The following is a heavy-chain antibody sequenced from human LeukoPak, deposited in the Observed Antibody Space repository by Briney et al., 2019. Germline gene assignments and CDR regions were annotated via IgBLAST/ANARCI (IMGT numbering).Heavy chain of an antibody. Sequence: PGGSLRLSCAASEFTFNSYSMNWVRQAPGKGLEWVSFISSSSSYIYYADSVKGRFTISRDNAKSSLYLQMNSLRAEDTAVYYCARVGGLDAFDIWGQGTMVTVSS. CDR1: EFTFNSYS. CDR3: ARVGGLDAFDI. J-gene: IGHJ3*02. CDR2: ISSSSSYI. D-gene: IGHD1-26*01. V-gene: IGHV3-21*01.